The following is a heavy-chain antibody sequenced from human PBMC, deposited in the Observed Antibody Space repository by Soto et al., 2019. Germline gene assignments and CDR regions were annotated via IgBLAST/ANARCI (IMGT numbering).Heavy chain of an antibody. D-gene: IGHD5-18*01. J-gene: IGHJ6*02. CDR3: ARNIGGYSYGTPSYGMDV. CDR1: GGSVSSGSYY. V-gene: IGHV4-61*01. CDR2: LYYSGSS. Sequence: SETLYLSCTVSGGSVSSGSYYWSWIRQPPGTELEWIGYLYYSGSSNYNPSLKSRVTISVETSKNQFSLKLTSVTAAYTDVYYCARNIGGYSYGTPSYGMDVWGQGITFNVS.